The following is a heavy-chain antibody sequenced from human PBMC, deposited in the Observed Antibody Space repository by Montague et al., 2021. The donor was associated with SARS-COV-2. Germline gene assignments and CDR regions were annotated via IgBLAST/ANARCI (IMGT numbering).Heavy chain of an antibody. J-gene: IGHJ6*02. V-gene: IGHV4-34*01. CDR2: INHSGST. D-gene: IGHD4-11*01. CDR1: GGSFSGYY. CDR3: ACGEITTQGLIYCYGLDV. Sequence: SETLSLTCAVYGGSFSGYYWTWIRQSPRKGLEWIGEINHSGSTNYNPSLKSRVTISVDTSKNQFSLKLSSVTAADTAVYYCACGEITTQGLIYCYGLDVWGQGTTVTVSS.